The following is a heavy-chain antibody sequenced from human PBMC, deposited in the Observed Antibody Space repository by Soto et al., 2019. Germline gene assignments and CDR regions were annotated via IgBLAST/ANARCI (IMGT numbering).Heavy chain of an antibody. Sequence: TLSLTCVIPGDSVSSSRVAWNWVRQSTSRGLEWLGRTYYRSRWYSDFAVSVRGRIVINADTSKNQFSLQLNSVTPEDTAVYFCARSEEDSDYYYYGLDVWGQGTTVTVSS. CDR3: ARSEEDSDYYYYGLDV. V-gene: IGHV6-1*01. CDR1: GDSVSSSRVA. D-gene: IGHD2-15*01. J-gene: IGHJ6*02. CDR2: TYYRSRWYS.